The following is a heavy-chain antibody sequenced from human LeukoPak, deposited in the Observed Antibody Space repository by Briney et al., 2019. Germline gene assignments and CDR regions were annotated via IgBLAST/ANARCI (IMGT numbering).Heavy chain of an antibody. CDR1: GGSISSYY. CDR3: ARVRGYSYGYDP. CDR2: IYYSGST. J-gene: IGHJ5*02. V-gene: IGHV4-59*01. D-gene: IGHD5-18*01. Sequence: SETLSLTCTVSGGSISSYYWSWIRQPPGKGLEWIGYIYYSGSTNYNPSLKSRVTISVDTSKNQFSLKLSSATAADTAVYYCARVRGYSYGYDPWGQGTLVTVSS.